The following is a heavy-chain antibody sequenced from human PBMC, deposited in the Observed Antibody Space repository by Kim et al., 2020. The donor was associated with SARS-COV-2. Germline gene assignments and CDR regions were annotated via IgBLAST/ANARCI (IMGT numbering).Heavy chain of an antibody. CDR2: IKDDGRDK. D-gene: IGHD2-2*01. Sequence: GGSLRLSCAASGFSLSRYWMSWVRQAPGKGLVWVSRIKDDGRDKHYADSVKGRITISRDNAKNSLYLQMNNLRAEDTAVYYCARGRVGSSISVKGYWFAPWGQRTLVTLSP. CDR3: ARGRVGSSISVKGYWFAP. J-gene: IGHJ5*02. V-gene: IGHV3-74*01. CDR1: GFSLSRYW.